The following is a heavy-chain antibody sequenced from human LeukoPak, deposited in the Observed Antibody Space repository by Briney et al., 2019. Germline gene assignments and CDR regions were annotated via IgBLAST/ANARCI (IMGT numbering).Heavy chain of an antibody. CDR2: ISSSSSYI. V-gene: IGHV3-21*01. Sequence: EGSLRLSCAASGFTFSSYSMNWVRQAPGKGLEWVSSISSSSSYIYYADSVKGRFTISRDNAKNSLYLQMNSLRAEDTAVYYCARDGLVGGATRFDYWGQGTLVTVSS. D-gene: IGHD1-26*01. CDR3: ARDGLVGGATRFDY. J-gene: IGHJ4*02. CDR1: GFTFSSYS.